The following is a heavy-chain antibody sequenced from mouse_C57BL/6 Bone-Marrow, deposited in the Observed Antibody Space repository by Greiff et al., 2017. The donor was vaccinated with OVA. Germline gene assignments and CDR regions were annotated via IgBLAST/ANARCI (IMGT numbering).Heavy chain of an antibody. CDR2: IYPGDGDT. J-gene: IGHJ1*03. Sequence: VQGVESGPELVQPGASVKISCKASGYAFSSSWMNWVRQRPGKGLEWIGRIYPGDGDTNYNGKFKGKAPLTADKSSSTAYMQLSSLPSEDSAVYVSASHYCGSRYGEFDVWGKGTTVTVSS. CDR3: ASHYCGSRYGEFDV. CDR1: GYAFSSSW. D-gene: IGHD1-1*01. V-gene: IGHV1-82*01.